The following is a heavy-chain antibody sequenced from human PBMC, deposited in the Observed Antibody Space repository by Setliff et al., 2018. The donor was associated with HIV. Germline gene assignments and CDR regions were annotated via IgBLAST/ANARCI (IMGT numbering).Heavy chain of an antibody. V-gene: IGHV1-3*01. CDR2: INAGNGNT. D-gene: IGHD3-10*01. CDR1: GYSLTKYA. Sequence: ASVKVSCKASGYSLTKYALHWVRQAPGQRLEWMGWINAGNGNTKYSQKFQGRVSITRDTSASTAYMELSSLTSEDTAVYYCARDETMGADYWGQGTLVTVSS. J-gene: IGHJ4*02. CDR3: ARDETMGADY.